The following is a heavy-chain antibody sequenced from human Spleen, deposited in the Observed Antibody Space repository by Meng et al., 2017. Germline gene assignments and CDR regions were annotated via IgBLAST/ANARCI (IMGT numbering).Heavy chain of an antibody. CDR3: ARDADWVIFDH. V-gene: IGHV3-74*03. CDR1: GFTFSSYN. Sequence: GESLKISCAASGFTFSSYNMHWVRQTPGEGLVWVSRINTDASSTTYADSVKGRLTISRDDAKNTVYLQMNSLRAEDTAVYYCARDADWVIFDHWGQGALVTVSS. CDR2: INTDASST. J-gene: IGHJ4*02. D-gene: IGHD3-9*01.